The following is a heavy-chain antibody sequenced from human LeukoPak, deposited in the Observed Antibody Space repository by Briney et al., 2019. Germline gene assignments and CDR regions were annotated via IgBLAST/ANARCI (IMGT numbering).Heavy chain of an antibody. CDR2: IYPGDSDT. D-gene: IGHD2-8*01. V-gene: IGHV5-51*01. Sequence: GESLKISCMTSGYDVTRNWIGWVRQMPGKGLEWMGVIYPGDSDTRYSPAFQGQVTISADKSRNAAYLQWSSLKASDTAIYYCVLNGDYWGQGTLVTVSS. CDR1: GYDVTRNW. CDR3: VLNGDY. J-gene: IGHJ4*02.